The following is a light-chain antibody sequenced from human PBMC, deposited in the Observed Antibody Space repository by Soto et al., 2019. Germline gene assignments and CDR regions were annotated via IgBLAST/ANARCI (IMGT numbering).Light chain of an antibody. CDR2: EVS. CDR1: STDVGNSKY. CDR3: ISYTTSSTGV. J-gene: IGLJ3*02. Sequence: QSALTQPASVSASPGQSITISCTGTSTDVGNSKYVSWCQHHPGKAPKLIIYEVSNRPSGVSNRFSGSKSGSTASLTISGLQAEDEADYYCISYTTSSTGVFGGGTKVTVL. V-gene: IGLV2-14*01.